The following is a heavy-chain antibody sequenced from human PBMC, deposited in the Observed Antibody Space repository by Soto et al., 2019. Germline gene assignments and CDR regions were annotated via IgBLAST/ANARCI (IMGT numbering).Heavy chain of an antibody. D-gene: IGHD3-3*02. CDR2: IIPILPEP. J-gene: IGHJ3*02. V-gene: IGHV1-69*02. CDR1: GGTFTSLT. Sequence: QVQLVQSGAEVRKPGSSVKVSCTASGGTFTSLTINWVRQVPGQGLEGMGSIIPILPEPRHAQNFLGRVTFTADKSTGQVYIEVTSLTYEDTAVYYCARPALIDQVADISAFAIWGQWKMVTVSS. CDR3: ARPALIDQVADISAFAI.